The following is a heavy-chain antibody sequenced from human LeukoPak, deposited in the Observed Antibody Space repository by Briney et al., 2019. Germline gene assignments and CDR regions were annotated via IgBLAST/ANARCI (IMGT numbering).Heavy chain of an antibody. D-gene: IGHD3-22*01. J-gene: IGHJ4*02. Sequence: PGGSLRLSCAASGFTVSSNYMSWVRQAPGKGLEWVSVIYSGGSTYYADSVKGRFTISRDNSKNTLYLQMNSLRAEDTAVYYCAREDSSGYLYYFDYWGQGTLVTVSS. CDR3: AREDSSGYLYYFDY. CDR2: IYSGGST. V-gene: IGHV3-53*01. CDR1: GFTVSSNY.